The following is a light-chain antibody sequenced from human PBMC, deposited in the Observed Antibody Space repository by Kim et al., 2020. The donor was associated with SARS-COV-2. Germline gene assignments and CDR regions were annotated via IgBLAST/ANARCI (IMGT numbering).Light chain of an antibody. Sequence: GQSVPISCTGTSSDVGGYDYVSWYQQHPGKAPKLMIYEVTKRPSGVPDRFSGSKSGNTASLTVSGLQAEDEADYYCSSYAGSNNWVFGGGTQLTVL. CDR3: SSYAGSNNWV. CDR2: EVT. J-gene: IGLJ3*02. CDR1: SSDVGGYDY. V-gene: IGLV2-8*01.